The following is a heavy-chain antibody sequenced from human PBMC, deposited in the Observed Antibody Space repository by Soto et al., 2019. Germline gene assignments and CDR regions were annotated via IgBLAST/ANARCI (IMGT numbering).Heavy chain of an antibody. Sequence: GGSLRLSCAASGFTFSSYAMHWVRQAPGKGLEWVAVISYDGSNKYYADSVKGRFTISRDNSKNTLYLQMNSLRAEDTAVYYCARGIRFLEWFFDIWGQGTMVTVSS. CDR2: ISYDGSNK. CDR3: ARGIRFLEWFFDI. V-gene: IGHV3-30-3*01. CDR1: GFTFSSYA. J-gene: IGHJ3*02. D-gene: IGHD3-3*01.